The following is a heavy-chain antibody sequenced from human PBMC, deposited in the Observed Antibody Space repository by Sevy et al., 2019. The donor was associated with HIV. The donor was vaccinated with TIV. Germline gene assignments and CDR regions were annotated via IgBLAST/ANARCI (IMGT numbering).Heavy chain of an antibody. Sequence: ASVKVSCKASGYTFSDYGVTWVRQAAGQGLEWMGWISANNGNTNLAQNFQGRVTMTTDTSTSTAYMEVRRLTYDDAAVYYCARTTGIVGAYAFDIWGQGTTVTVSS. CDR2: ISANNGNT. CDR1: GYTFSDYG. D-gene: IGHD1-26*01. J-gene: IGHJ3*02. CDR3: ARTTGIVGAYAFDI. V-gene: IGHV1-18*01.